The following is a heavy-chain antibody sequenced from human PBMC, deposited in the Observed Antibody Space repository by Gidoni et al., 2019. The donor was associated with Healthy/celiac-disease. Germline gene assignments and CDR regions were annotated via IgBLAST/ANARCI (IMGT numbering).Heavy chain of an antibody. D-gene: IGHD5-18*01. CDR1: GGSISSYY. V-gene: IGHV4-59*08. CDR2: IYYSGST. CDR3: ARLSEGSYGIDY. Sequence: QVQLPESGPGLVKPSETLSLTCTVSGGSISSYYWSWIRQPPGKGLEWIGYIYYSGSTNYNPSLKSRVTISVDTSKNQFSLKLSSVTAADTAVYYCARLSEGSYGIDYWGQGTLVTVSS. J-gene: IGHJ4*02.